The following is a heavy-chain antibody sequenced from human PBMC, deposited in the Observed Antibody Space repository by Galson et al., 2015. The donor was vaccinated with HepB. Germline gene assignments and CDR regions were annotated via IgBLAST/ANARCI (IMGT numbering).Heavy chain of an antibody. Sequence: SLRLSCAASGFTFSSYWMSWVRQAPGKGLEWEANIKQDGSEKYYVDSVKGRFTMSRDNAKNSLYLQMNSLRAEDTAVYYCARDLYRTSSGVYEYYYMDVWGKGTTVTVSS. CDR1: GFTFSSYW. J-gene: IGHJ6*03. CDR3: ARDLYRTSSGVYEYYYMDV. CDR2: IKQDGSEK. D-gene: IGHD6-6*01. V-gene: IGHV3-7*03.